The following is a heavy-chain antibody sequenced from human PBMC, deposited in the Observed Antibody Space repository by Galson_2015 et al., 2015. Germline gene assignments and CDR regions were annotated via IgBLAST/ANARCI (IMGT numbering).Heavy chain of an antibody. D-gene: IGHD6-19*01. CDR1: GFTFSSYA. V-gene: IGHV3-30*09. J-gene: IGHJ4*02. CDR3: AKGVRGITVAAPDY. CDR2: ISYDGSNK. Sequence: SLRLSCAASGFTFSSYAMHWVRQAPGKGLEWVAVISYDGSNKYYADSVKGRFAISRDNSKNTLYLQMNSLRAEDTALYYCAKGVRGITVAAPDYWGQGTLVTVSS.